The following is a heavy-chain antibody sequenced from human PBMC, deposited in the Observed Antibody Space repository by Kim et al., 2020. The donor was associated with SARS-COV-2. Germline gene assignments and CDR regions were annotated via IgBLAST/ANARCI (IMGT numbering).Heavy chain of an antibody. D-gene: IGHD2-15*01. J-gene: IGHJ5*02. CDR3: AKDPAGGDTVVTNTWFDP. CDR2: ISGGGDST. V-gene: IGHV3-23*01. CDR1: GFTFSSYA. Sequence: GGSLRLSCAASGFTFSSYAMTWVRQAPGKGLEWVSTISGGGDSTYSADSVKGRFTISRDNSKNTLYLQMNSLTAEDTAVYYCAKDPAGGDTVVTNTWFDPWGQGTLVTVSS.